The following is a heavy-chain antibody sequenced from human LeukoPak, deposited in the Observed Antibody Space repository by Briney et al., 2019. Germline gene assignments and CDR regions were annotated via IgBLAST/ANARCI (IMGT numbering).Heavy chain of an antibody. CDR2: ISSSGSTI. V-gene: IGHV3-48*03. CDR3: AKDRNIAVTGRRGGYFDY. CDR1: GFTFSSYE. D-gene: IGHD6-19*01. J-gene: IGHJ4*02. Sequence: PGGSLRLSCAASGFTFSSYEMNWVRQAPGKGLEWVSYISSSGSTIYYADSVKGRFTISRDNAKNSLYLQMNSLRAEDTAVYYCAKDRNIAVTGRRGGYFDYWGQGTLVTVSS.